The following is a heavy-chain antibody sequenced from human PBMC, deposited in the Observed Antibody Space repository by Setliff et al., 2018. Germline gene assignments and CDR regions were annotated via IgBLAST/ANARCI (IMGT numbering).Heavy chain of an antibody. Sequence: PGGSLRLSCAASGFTFSTYWMSWVRQAPGKGLEWVANIKHDGSEKYYVDSVKGRFSISRDNAKNSLYLQMNSLRGEDTAVYYCARDPHFDSWGQGTLVTVSS. V-gene: IGHV3-7*01. CDR1: GFTFSTYW. CDR2: IKHDGSEK. CDR3: ARDPHFDS. J-gene: IGHJ5*01.